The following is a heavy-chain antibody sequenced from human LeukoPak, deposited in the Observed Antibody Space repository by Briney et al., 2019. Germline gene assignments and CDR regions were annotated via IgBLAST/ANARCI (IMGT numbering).Heavy chain of an antibody. CDR2: IWYDGRNK. Sequence: PGGSLRLSCAASGFTFSSYGMHWVRQAPGKGLEWVAVIWYDGRNKYYADSVKGRFTISRDNSKNTLFLQMNSLRAEDTAVYYCARDPEGYSYGYYFDYWGQGTLVTVSS. D-gene: IGHD5-18*01. V-gene: IGHV3-33*08. J-gene: IGHJ4*02. CDR1: GFTFSSYG. CDR3: ARDPEGYSYGYYFDY.